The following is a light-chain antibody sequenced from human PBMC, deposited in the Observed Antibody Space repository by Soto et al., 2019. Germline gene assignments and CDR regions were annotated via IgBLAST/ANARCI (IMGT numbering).Light chain of an antibody. CDR3: QQRYNWPIT. V-gene: IGKV3-11*01. CDR2: ADS. CDR1: QSVSGY. J-gene: IGKJ5*01. Sequence: EIVLTQSPATLSLSPGETATLSCRASQSVSGYIGWYQQKPGQAPRLLIYADSNRATGIPARFSGNGSGTDFTLTISSLEPEDFSVYYCQQRYNWPITFGQGTRLEIK.